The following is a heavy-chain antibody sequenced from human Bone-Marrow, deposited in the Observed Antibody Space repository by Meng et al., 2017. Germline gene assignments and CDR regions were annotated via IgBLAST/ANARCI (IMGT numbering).Heavy chain of an antibody. CDR1: GFPFSSYW. CDR2: INSDGSST. Sequence: GQVVGLGGCLVQPGGSLVLSCAVSGFPFSSYWMHWVRQAPGKGLVWVSRINSDGSSTSYADSVKGRFTISRDNAKNTLYLQMNSLRAEDTAVYYCARDLVTVVTSLVGYWGQGTLVTVSS. J-gene: IGHJ4*02. D-gene: IGHD4-23*01. V-gene: IGHV3-74*01. CDR3: ARDLVTVVTSLVGY.